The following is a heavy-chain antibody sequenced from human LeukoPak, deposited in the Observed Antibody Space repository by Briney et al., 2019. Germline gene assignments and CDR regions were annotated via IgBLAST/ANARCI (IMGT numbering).Heavy chain of an antibody. CDR2: IRSKAYGGTI. V-gene: IGHV3-49*04. CDR1: GFTFSSYA. CDR3: NTGHTSSWYGAN. D-gene: IGHD6-13*01. Sequence: GGSLRLSCAASGFTFSSYAMSWVRQAPGKGPEWVGFIRSKAYGGTIEYAASVQGRFTISRDDSRSIAHLQMNSLKTEDTAVYYCNTGHTSSWYGANWGQGTLVTVSS. J-gene: IGHJ4*02.